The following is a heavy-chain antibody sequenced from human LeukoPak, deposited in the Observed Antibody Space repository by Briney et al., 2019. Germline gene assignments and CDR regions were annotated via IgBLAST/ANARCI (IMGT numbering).Heavy chain of an antibody. CDR2: IHDSGST. V-gene: IGHV4-59*01. Sequence: SETLSLTCTVSGGSISSFHWSWIRQPPGKGLEHIGDIHDSGSTYYNPSLKSRVTISVDTSKNQFSLKLSSVTAADTAVYYCARTYSGRSYYFDCWGQGTLVTVSS. J-gene: IGHJ4*02. CDR3: ARTYSGRSYYFDC. CDR1: GGSISSFH. D-gene: IGHD1-26*01.